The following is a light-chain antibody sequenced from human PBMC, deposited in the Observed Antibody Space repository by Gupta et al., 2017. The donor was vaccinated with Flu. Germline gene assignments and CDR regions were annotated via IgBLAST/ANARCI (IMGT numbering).Light chain of an antibody. CDR3: QALDSRTDV. V-gene: IGLV3-1*01. J-gene: IGLJ1*01. Sequence: SYELTQPPSVSVSPGQTASITCSGNKLGDKFVSWYQQKPGQSPVLVIYEDNRRPSGIPERFSGSNSGNTATLTSRGTQAMDESDYYCQALDSRTDVFGSGTKVTVL. CDR2: EDN. CDR1: KLGDKF.